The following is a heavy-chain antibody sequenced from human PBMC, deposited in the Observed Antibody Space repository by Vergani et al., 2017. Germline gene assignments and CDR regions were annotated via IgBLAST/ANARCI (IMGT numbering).Heavy chain of an antibody. D-gene: IGHD6-6*01. V-gene: IGHV4-59*01. CDR3: AGSQYSSYSFDY. Sequence: QVQLQESGPGLVKPSETLSLTCTVSGGSISSYYWSWIRQPPGKGLEWIGYIYYSGSTNYNPSLKSRVTISVDTSKNQFSLKLSSVTAADTAVHYCAGSQYSSYSFDYWGQGTLVTVSS. J-gene: IGHJ4*02. CDR1: GGSISSYY. CDR2: IYYSGST.